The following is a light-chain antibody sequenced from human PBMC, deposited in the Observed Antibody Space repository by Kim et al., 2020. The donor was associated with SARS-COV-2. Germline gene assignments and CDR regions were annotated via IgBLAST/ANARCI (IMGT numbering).Light chain of an antibody. CDR3: SSYTTSSTPWV. J-gene: IGLJ3*02. V-gene: IGLV2-14*04. CDR1: SSDVGGYTH. Sequence: SNTTPYTGTSSDVGGYTHVSMYQPHPGKAPQLLIYDVSTRPSGVSNRFSGSKSGNTASLTLSGIQAEDEADYYCSSYTTSSTPWVFGGGTQLTVL. CDR2: DVS.